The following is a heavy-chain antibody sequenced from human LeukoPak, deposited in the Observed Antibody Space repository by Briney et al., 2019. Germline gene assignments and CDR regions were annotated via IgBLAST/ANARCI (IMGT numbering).Heavy chain of an antibody. Sequence: PSETLSLTCAVSGGSISSGTHYWNWIRQHPGQGLEWIGHIYNTGSAYYNPSLMSRVSTSIDTSENQFSLKLSSVTAADTAVYYCASTHCASPSCYSYYYSGLDVWGQGTTVIVSS. CDR3: ASTHCASPSCYSYYYSGLDV. D-gene: IGHD2-2*01. J-gene: IGHJ6*02. CDR1: GGSISSGTHY. V-gene: IGHV4-31*11. CDR2: IYNTGSA.